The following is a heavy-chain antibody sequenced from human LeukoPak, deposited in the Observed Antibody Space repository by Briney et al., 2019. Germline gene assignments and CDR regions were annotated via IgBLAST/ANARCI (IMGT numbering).Heavy chain of an antibody. D-gene: IGHD6-13*01. CDR3: ARDGESRSSSWTFDY. CDR1: GFTFSSLW. Sequence: AGSLRLSCAVSGFTFSSLWMSWVRQAPGNGLEWVANIKQVGSEKYYVDSVKGRFTISRDNAKNSLYLQMNSLRAEDTAVYYCARDGESRSSSWTFDYWGQGTLVTVSS. J-gene: IGHJ4*02. V-gene: IGHV3-7*01. CDR2: IKQVGSEK.